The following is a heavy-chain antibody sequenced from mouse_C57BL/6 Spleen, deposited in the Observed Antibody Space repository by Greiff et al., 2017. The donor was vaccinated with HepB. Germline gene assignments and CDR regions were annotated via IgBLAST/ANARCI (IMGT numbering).Heavy chain of an antibody. CDR2: IYPGDGDT. CDR3: AREGGYYDYDEWYFDV. D-gene: IGHD2-4*01. V-gene: IGHV1-80*01. Sequence: QVQLQQSGAELVKPGASVKISCKASGYAFSSYWMNWVKQRPGKGLEWIGQIYPGDGDTNYNGKFKGKATLTADKSSSTAYMQLSRLTSEDSAVYFCAREGGYYDYDEWYFDVWGTGTTVTVSS. CDR1: GYAFSSYW. J-gene: IGHJ1*03.